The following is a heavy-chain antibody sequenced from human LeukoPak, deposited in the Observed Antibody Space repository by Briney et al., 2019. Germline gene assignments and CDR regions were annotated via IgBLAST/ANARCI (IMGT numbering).Heavy chain of an antibody. V-gene: IGHV3-23*01. Sequence: GGSLRLSCAGSGFPFSSHGMNWVRQAPGKGLEWVSGIITGGGPTYYADSVRGRFTISRDDSKNTLYLQMKNLRAEDTAVYYCAKDGAWLRFDDWGQGILVTVSS. J-gene: IGHJ4*02. CDR2: IITGGGPT. D-gene: IGHD5-12*01. CDR3: AKDGAWLRFDD. CDR1: GFPFSSHG.